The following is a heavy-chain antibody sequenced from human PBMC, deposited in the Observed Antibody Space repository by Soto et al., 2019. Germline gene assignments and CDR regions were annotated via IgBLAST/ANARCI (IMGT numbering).Heavy chain of an antibody. Sequence: PSETLSLTCAVSSGSISSSNWWSWVRQPPGKGLEWIGEIYHSGSTNYNPSLKSRVTISVDKSKNQFSLKLSSVTAADTAMYYCAFRYSSSTYYFDYWGQGTLVTVSS. CDR3: AFRYSSSTYYFDY. D-gene: IGHD6-6*01. CDR1: SGSISSSNW. J-gene: IGHJ4*02. V-gene: IGHV4-4*02. CDR2: IYHSGST.